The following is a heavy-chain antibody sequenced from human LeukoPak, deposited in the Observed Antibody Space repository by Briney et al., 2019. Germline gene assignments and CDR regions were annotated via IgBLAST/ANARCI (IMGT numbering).Heavy chain of an antibody. J-gene: IGHJ4*02. D-gene: IGHD6-13*01. V-gene: IGHV3-49*03. CDR3: ARDFSSVWYGTTDF. CDR1: GFTLGDYA. Sequence: GRSLRLSCTVSGFTLGDYAVSWFRQAPGKGLEWVSFIRSKAYGGTTEYAASVKGRFPISRDDSKSIAYLQMNCLKTEDTAVYYCARDFSSVWYGTTDFWGQGTLVTVSS. CDR2: IRSKAYGGTT.